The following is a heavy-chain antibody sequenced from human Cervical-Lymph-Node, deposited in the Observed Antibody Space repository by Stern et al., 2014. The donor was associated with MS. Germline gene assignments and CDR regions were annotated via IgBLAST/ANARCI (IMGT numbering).Heavy chain of an antibody. CDR2: IDPGRGAT. V-gene: IGHV1-2*06. J-gene: IGHJ4*02. CDR1: GYRFSTFY. D-gene: IGHD3-16*02. CDR3: ARIYCSGDECYHSFDT. Sequence: VQLEESGAEVKKPGASVKVSCKASGYRFSTFYLHWLRQAPGQGLQWIGRIDPGRGATNSSQTFQGRLTTDRDRSITTAYLELSGLRSDDTAVYYCARIYCSGDECYHSFDTWGQGTLVTVSS.